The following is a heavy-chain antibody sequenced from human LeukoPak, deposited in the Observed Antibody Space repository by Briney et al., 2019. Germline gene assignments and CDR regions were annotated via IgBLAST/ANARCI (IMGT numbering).Heavy chain of an antibody. Sequence: ASVKVSCKASGYTFTNYEINWVRQATGQGLEWMGWMNPNSGDTAYAQKFQGRITMTRSTSISTAYMEPSSLRSEDTAVYYCARGLGTYDSSDLTWPMISFWGQGTLVTVSS. D-gene: IGHD3-22*01. CDR2: MNPNSGDT. J-gene: IGHJ4*02. V-gene: IGHV1-8*01. CDR3: ARGLGTYDSSDLTWPMISF. CDR1: GYTFTNYE.